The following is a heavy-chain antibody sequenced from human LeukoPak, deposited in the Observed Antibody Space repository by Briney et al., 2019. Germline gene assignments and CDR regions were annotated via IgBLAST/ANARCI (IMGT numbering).Heavy chain of an antibody. CDR1: GFTFTTHW. CDR3: ARLSDTAGSSTSYRASDI. J-gene: IGHJ3*02. CDR2: IKQDGNDK. V-gene: IGHV3-7*01. Sequence: PGGSLRLSCAASGFTFTTHWMSWVRQAPGKGLEWVANIKQDGNDKHYLESVKGRFTISRDNAKNSLYLQMNSLRAEDTAVYYCARLSDTAGSSTSYRASDIWGQGTLVAVSS. D-gene: IGHD2-2*01.